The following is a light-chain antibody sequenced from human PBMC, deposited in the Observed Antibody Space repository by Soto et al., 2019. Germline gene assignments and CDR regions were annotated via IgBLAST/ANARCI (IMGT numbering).Light chain of an antibody. V-gene: IGKV3-20*01. J-gene: IGKJ4*01. CDR3: QQFSSYPLT. CDR2: DAS. Sequence: EVALKQSPATLSLSKGERATLSCRASQTVRNNYLAWYQQKPGQAPRLLIYDASSRATGIPDRFSGGGSGTDFTLTISRLEPEDFAVYYCQQFSSYPLTFGGGTKVDI. CDR1: QTVRNNY.